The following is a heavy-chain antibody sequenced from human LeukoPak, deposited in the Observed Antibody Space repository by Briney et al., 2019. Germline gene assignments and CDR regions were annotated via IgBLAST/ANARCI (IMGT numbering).Heavy chain of an antibody. CDR3: ARLARLSLIRGVTGYHSMDV. CDR1: SGSTNNFY. V-gene: IGHV4-59*01. CDR2: VYYTGTT. J-gene: IGHJ6*03. Sequence: SETLSLTCTVSSGSTNNFYWSWIRQPPGGGLEWIGHVYYTGTTNYNPSLKSRVTISIDTSKNQFSLKLSSVTAADTAVYYCARLARLSLIRGVTGYHSMDVWGKGTKVTVSS. D-gene: IGHD3-10*01.